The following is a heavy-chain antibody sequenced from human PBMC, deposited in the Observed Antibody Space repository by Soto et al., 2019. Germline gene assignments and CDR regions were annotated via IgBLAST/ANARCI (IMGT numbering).Heavy chain of an antibody. CDR3: ARHSATVVTVGLY. V-gene: IGHV4-39*01. Sequence: SETLSLTCTVSGGSISSSSYYWGWIRQPPGKGLEWIGSIYYSGSTYYNPSLKSRVTISVDTSKNQFSLKLSSVTAADTAVYYCARHSATVVTVGLYWGQGTLVTVSS. D-gene: IGHD2-15*01. J-gene: IGHJ4*02. CDR1: GGSISSSSYY. CDR2: IYYSGST.